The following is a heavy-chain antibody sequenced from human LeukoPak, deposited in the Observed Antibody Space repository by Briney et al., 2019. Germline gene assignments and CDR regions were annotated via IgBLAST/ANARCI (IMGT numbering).Heavy chain of an antibody. CDR3: VSCSSTSCYGDY. J-gene: IGHJ4*02. D-gene: IGHD2-2*01. CDR1: GGTFSSYT. Sequence: SVKVSCKASGGTFSSYTISWVRQAPGQGLEWMGRIIPILGIANYAQKFQGRVTITADKSTNTAYMELSSLRSEDTAVYYCVSCSSTSCYGDYWGQGTLVTVSS. V-gene: IGHV1-69*02. CDR2: IIPILGIA.